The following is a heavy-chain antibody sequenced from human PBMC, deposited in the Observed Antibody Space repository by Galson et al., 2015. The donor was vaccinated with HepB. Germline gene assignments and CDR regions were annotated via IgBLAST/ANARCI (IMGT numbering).Heavy chain of an antibody. D-gene: IGHD2-15*01. V-gene: IGHV1-69*04. CDR1: GGTLSSYA. CDR2: IIPILGIA. Sequence: SVKVSCKASGGTLSSYAISWVRQAPGQGLEWMGRIIPILGIANYAQKFQGRVTITADKSTSTAYMELSSLRSEDTAVYYCARDCSGGSCYKPYYYYGMDVSGHGTTVTASS. CDR3: ARDCSGGSCYKPYYYYGMDV. J-gene: IGHJ6*02.